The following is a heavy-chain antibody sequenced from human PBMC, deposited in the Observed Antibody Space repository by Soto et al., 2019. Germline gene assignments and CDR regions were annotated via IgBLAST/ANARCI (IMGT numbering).Heavy chain of an antibody. Sequence: EVQLVESGGGLVQPGGSLRLSCAASGFTFSSYSMNWVRQAPGKGLEWVSYITSSSSTIYYADSVKGRFTISRDNAKNSLYLQMNSVRAEDKAVYYCARVGAMTPLDSSSSSAYMDVWGKGTTVTVSS. CDR3: ARVGAMTPLDSSSSSAYMDV. CDR1: GFTFSSYS. J-gene: IGHJ6*03. D-gene: IGHD6-6*01. CDR2: ITSSSSTI. V-gene: IGHV3-48*01.